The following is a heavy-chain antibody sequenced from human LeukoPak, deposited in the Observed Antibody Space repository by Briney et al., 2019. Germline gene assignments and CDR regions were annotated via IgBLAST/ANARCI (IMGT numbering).Heavy chain of an antibody. CDR1: GGTFSSYA. CDR2: IIPIFGTA. J-gene: IGHJ6*02. V-gene: IGHV1-69*01. CDR3: ARDGGSFSYNMDV. Sequence: SVKVSCKASGGTFSSYAISWVRQAPGQGLEWMGGIIPIFGTANYAQKFQGRVTITADESTSTAYMELSSLRSEDTAVYFCARDGGSFSYNMDVWGQGTTVTVSS. D-gene: IGHD1-26*01.